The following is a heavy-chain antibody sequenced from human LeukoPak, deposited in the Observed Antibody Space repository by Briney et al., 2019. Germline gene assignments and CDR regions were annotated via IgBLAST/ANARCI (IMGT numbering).Heavy chain of an antibody. Sequence: GGSLRLSCAASGFTCSSYWMNWVRQAPGKGLDWVANIQKDGSDKYYVDSVKGRFTISRDNAKNSVYLQMNSLRAEDTAVYYCARDKTGTWGPDYWGQGTLVTVSS. J-gene: IGHJ4*02. D-gene: IGHD3-9*01. CDR1: GFTCSSYW. CDR3: ARDKTGTWGPDY. CDR2: IQKDGSDK. V-gene: IGHV3-7*01.